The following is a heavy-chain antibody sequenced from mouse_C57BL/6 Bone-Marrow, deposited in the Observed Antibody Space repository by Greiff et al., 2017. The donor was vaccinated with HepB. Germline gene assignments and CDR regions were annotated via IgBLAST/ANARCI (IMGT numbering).Heavy chain of an antibody. V-gene: IGHV1-75*01. J-gene: IGHJ2*01. CDR3: ARRYYYGSSYEFDY. CDR2: IFPGSGST. Sequence: QVQLKESGPELVKPGASVKISCKASGYTFTDYYINWVKQRPGQGLEWIGWIFPGSGSTYYNEKFKGKATLTVDKSSSTAYMLLSSLTSEDSAVYFCARRYYYGSSYEFDYWGQGTTLTVSS. D-gene: IGHD1-1*01. CDR1: GYTFTDYY.